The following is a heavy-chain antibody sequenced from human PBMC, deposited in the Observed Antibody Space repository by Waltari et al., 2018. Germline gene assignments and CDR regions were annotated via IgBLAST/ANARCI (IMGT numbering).Heavy chain of an antibody. CDR2: ISYNGRNI. V-gene: IGHV3-30*04. CDR1: ELTFSSYA. CDR3: ARDYCDRTYCHGMDV. D-gene: IGHD2-21*01. Sequence: QVQLVESGGGVVQPGRSLRLSCAASELTFSSYAMYWVRQAPGKGLEWVAVISYNGRNIYYVDSVKGRFTISRDNSKKTMYLQMNSLRAEDTAVYYCARDYCDRTYCHGMDVWGQGTTVTVSS. J-gene: IGHJ6*02.